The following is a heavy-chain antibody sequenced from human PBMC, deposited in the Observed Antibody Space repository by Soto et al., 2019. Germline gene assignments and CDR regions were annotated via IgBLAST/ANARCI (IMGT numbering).Heavy chain of an antibody. CDR1: GYRFTSYC. D-gene: IGHD6-6*01. J-gene: IGHJ6*02. CDR2: IDPSDSYT. Sequence: GESLKISCKGSGYRFTSYCISWVRQLPGKGLEWMGRIDPSDSYTNYSPYFQGHVTISADKSISTAYLQWSSLKASDIAMYYWASPSGSSSSSVYYYGMDVWGQGTRVTVSS. V-gene: IGHV5-10-1*01. CDR3: ASPSGSSSSSVYYYGMDV.